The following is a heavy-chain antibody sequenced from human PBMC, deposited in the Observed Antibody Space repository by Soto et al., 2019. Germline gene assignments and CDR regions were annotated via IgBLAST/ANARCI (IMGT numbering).Heavy chain of an antibody. CDR2: ISYDEIYK. Sequence: GGSLRLSCAASGFTFSSYCMHCVLQSPGNGLDWLSVISYDEIYKYFAYALKCLFTISRDNSKNTFYLQMDSLRAEATAVYYCAGRSGSSDYWGRGTLVTVSS. D-gene: IGHD3-10*01. CDR1: GFTFSSYC. CDR3: AGRSGSSDY. V-gene: IGHV3-30*03. J-gene: IGHJ4*02.